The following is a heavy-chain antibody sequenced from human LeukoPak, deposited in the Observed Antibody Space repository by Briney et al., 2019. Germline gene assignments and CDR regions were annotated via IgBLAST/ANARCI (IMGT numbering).Heavy chain of an antibody. CDR2: ISFDGSNK. Sequence: PGGSLRLSCAVSGLTFSSSWMHWVRQAPGKGLEWVAVISFDGSNKYHADSVKGRFTISRDNSKNTLYLQMNSLRAEDTAVYYCAREVLVPAAIRASGMNVWGQGTTVTVSS. J-gene: IGHJ6*02. CDR3: AREVLVPAAIRASGMNV. V-gene: IGHV3-30*03. D-gene: IGHD2-2*01. CDR1: GLTFSSSW.